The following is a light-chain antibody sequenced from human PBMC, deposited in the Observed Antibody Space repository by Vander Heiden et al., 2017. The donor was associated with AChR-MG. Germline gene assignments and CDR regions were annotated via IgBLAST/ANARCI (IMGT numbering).Light chain of an antibody. CDR3: NARDSRGNDVL. CDR2: GEN. CDR1: SLRTYH. J-gene: IGLJ2*01. Sequence: SSELPQDPFVSVALGQTVSITCQGDSLRTYHPSWYPHTPGTAPTPFLYGENKRPSGTPDRFSGSSSGNTASLTTAGAQAEDEADYYCNARDSRGNDVLFGGGTKLTVL. V-gene: IGLV3-19*01.